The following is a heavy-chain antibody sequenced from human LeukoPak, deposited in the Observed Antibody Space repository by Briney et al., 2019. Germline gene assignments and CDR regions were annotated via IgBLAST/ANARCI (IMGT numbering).Heavy chain of an antibody. CDR3: ARDQPYDYVSRSYRYRVTTVGSYFDY. J-gene: IGHJ4*02. D-gene: IGHD3-16*02. V-gene: IGHV1-18*01. CDR2: ISAYNGNT. Sequence: VASVKVSCKAAGYTFTSYGISWVRQAPGQGLEWMGWISAYNGNTNYAQKLQGRFTMTTDTSTSTAYMELRSLRSDDTAVYYCARDQPYDYVSRSYRYRVTTVGSYFDYWGQGTLVTVSS. CDR1: GYTFTSYG.